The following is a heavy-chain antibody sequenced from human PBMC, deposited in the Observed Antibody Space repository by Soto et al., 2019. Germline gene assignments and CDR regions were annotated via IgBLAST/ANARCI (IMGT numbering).Heavy chain of an antibody. V-gene: IGHV3-48*01. J-gene: IGHJ5*02. CDR2: ISSSSSTI. CDR3: ASGPGSYDQLNWFDP. CDR1: RFTFSSYS. D-gene: IGHD1-26*01. Sequence: EVQLVESGGGLVQPGGSLRLSCAASRFTFSSYSMNWVRQAPGKGLEWVSYISSSSSTIYYADSVKGRFTISRDNAKNSLYLQMNSLRAEDTAVYYCASGPGSYDQLNWFDPWGQGTLVTVSS.